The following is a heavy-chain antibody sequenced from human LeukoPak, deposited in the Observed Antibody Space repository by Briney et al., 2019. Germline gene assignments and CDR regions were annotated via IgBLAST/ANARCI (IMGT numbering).Heavy chain of an antibody. Sequence: GASLLLSCAASGFIVISSYMGWVRQAPGKGLEWVSLIYSGGTTYYADSVKGRFTISRDNSKNTLFLQMNSLRVEDTAVYYCARDTIVAATKVDSFEYWGQGTLVTVSS. V-gene: IGHV3-53*01. CDR1: GFIVISSY. CDR2: IYSGGTT. CDR3: ARDTIVAATKVDSFEY. J-gene: IGHJ4*02. D-gene: IGHD1-26*01.